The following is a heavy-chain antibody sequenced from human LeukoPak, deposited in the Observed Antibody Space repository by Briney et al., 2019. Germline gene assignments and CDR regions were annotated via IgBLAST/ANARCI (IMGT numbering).Heavy chain of an antibody. CDR2: MWYDGSKK. J-gene: IGHJ4*02. Sequence: GGSLRLSCAASGFTFSYYTMHWVRQAPGKGLEWVAVMWYDGSKKYHADSVKGRFTISRDNSKNTLYLQMNSLRAEDTAVYYCARDLLGYSYDAYYFDFWGQGTLVTVSS. CDR1: GFTFSYYT. V-gene: IGHV3-33*08. D-gene: IGHD5-18*01. CDR3: ARDLLGYSYDAYYFDF.